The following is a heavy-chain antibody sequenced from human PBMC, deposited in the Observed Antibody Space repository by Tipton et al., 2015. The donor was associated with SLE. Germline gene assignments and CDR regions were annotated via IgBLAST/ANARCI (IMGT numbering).Heavy chain of an antibody. Sequence: TLSLTCAVYGGSFSGYYWSWIRQPPGKGLEWIGSIYYTGSTYYNPSLKSRVTISVDTSKNQFSLNLSSVTAADTAVYYCARVLSAMDVWDKGTTVTVSS. J-gene: IGHJ6*03. V-gene: IGHV4-34*01. CDR1: GGSFSGYY. CDR2: IYYTGST. CDR3: ARVLSAMDV.